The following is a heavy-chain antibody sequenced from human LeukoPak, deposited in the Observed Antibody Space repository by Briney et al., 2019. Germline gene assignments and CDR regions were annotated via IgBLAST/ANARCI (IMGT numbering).Heavy chain of an antibody. V-gene: IGHV1-46*01. CDR1: GYTFTSYY. CDR2: INPSGGST. D-gene: IGHD2-2*01. J-gene: IGHJ4*02. CDR3: ARVRRDIVVVPAAFDY. Sequence: GASVKVSCKASGYTFTSYYMHWVRQAPGQGLEWMGIINPSGGSTSYAQKFQGRVTMTRDTSTSTVYMELSSLRSEDTAVYYCARVRRDIVVVPAAFDYWGQGTLVTVSS.